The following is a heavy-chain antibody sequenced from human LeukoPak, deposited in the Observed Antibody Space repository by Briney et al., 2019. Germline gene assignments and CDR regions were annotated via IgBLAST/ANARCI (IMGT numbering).Heavy chain of an antibody. V-gene: IGHV4-59*01. D-gene: IGHD2-15*01. Sequence: SETLSLTCTVSGGSISSYYWSWIRQPPGKGLEWIGYIYYSGSTNYNPSLKGRVTISVDTSKNQFSLKLSSVTAADTAVYYCARGLGYCSGGSCLYYFDYWGQGTLVTVSS. CDR3: ARGLGYCSGGSCLYYFDY. CDR2: IYYSGST. J-gene: IGHJ4*02. CDR1: GGSISSYY.